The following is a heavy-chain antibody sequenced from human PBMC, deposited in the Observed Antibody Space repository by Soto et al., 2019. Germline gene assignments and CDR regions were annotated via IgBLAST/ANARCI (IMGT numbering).Heavy chain of an antibody. V-gene: IGHV5-51*01. CDR3: ARLGGGNFYSGMDV. Sequence: VESLKVSSKASEYSFTDYWISWVRQMPGKGLEWIGMIYPGDSNTRYRPSFQGQVTISTHTSTSTAYLLWSSLKASDTAMYYCARLGGGNFYSGMDVWGQGPTVTVSS. CDR2: IYPGDSNT. J-gene: IGHJ6*02. D-gene: IGHD3-16*01. CDR1: EYSFTDYW.